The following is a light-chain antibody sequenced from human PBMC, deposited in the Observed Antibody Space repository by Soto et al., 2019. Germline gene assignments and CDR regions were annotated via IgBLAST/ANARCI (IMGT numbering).Light chain of an antibody. Sequence: QSALTQPASVSGSPGQSITISCTGTSSDVGGYNYVSWYQQHPGKAPKLMIYDVSNRPSGVSKRFSGSKSGNTASLTISGLQAEDEGDYYCSSYTSSSTLVVFGGGTKVTVL. J-gene: IGLJ2*01. CDR1: SSDVGGYNY. CDR3: SSYTSSSTLVV. V-gene: IGLV2-14*01. CDR2: DVS.